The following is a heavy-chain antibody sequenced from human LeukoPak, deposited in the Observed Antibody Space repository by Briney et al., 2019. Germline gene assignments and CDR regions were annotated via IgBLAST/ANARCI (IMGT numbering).Heavy chain of an antibody. CDR1: GGSISSYY. J-gene: IGHJ5*02. V-gene: IGHV4-59*08. CDR3: ARHAASKGDTAMVFPRNWFDP. CDR2: IYYSGST. D-gene: IGHD5-18*01. Sequence: PSETLSLTCTVSGGSISSYYWSWIRQPPGKGLEWIGYIYYSGSTNYNPSLKSRVTISVDTSKNQFSLKLSSVTAADTAVYYCARHAASKGDTAMVFPRNWFDPWGQGTLVTVSS.